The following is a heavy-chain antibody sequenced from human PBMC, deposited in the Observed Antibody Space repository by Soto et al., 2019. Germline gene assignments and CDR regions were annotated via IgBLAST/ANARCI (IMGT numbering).Heavy chain of an antibody. CDR1: GYTFTSYD. CDR2: MNPNSGNT. D-gene: IGHD1-26*01. Sequence: QVQLVQSGAEVKKPGASVKVSCKASGYTFTSYDINWVRQATGQGLEWMGWMNPNSGNTGYAQKFQGRVTMTRNTPNSTAYMELSSLRYEDTAVYYCARGSIVGATPYYYYYGMDVWGQGTTVTVSS. J-gene: IGHJ6*02. V-gene: IGHV1-8*01. CDR3: ARGSIVGATPYYYYYGMDV.